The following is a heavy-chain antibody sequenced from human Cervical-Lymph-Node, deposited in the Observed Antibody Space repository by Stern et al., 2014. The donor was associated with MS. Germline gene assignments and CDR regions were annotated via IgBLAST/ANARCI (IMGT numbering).Heavy chain of an antibody. CDR1: GYTLTELS. V-gene: IGHV1-24*01. J-gene: IGHJ4*02. CDR2: FDPEDGET. CDR3: ATGNGDYGRQDY. D-gene: IGHD4-17*01. Sequence: VQLESGAEGKKPGASVKGSCKVSGYTLTELSMHWVRPATGRGLEGMGVFDPEDGETIYAQKFQGRVTMTEDTSTDTAYMELSSLRSEDTAVYYCATGNGDYGRQDYWGQGTLVTVSS.